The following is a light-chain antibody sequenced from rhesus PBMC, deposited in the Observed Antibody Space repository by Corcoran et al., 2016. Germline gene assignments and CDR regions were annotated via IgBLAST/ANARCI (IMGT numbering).Light chain of an antibody. CDR1: QGISSW. V-gene: IGKV1-18*01. CDR3: QQGYNTPYS. Sequence: DIQMTQSPSSLSASVGDKVTITCRASQGISSWLAWYQQKPGKAPKLLIYAASSLQSGVPSRFSGSGSGTYYTLTISSLQPEDFATYYCQQGYNTPYSFGQGTKVEIK. J-gene: IGKJ2*01. CDR2: AAS.